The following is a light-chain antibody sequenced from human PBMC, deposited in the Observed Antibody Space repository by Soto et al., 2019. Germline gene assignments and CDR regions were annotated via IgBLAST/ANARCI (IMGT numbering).Light chain of an antibody. V-gene: IGKV3-20*01. CDR2: GAS. CDR3: QQYGSSPRT. CDR1: QTVTRSS. Sequence: EIVLTQSPGTLSLSPGERATLSCRASQTVTRSSLAWYQQKPGQAPRLLIYGASSRATGIPDRFSGSGSGTDFTLTVSRLEPEDFAVYYCQQYGSSPRTFGQGTKVEIK. J-gene: IGKJ1*01.